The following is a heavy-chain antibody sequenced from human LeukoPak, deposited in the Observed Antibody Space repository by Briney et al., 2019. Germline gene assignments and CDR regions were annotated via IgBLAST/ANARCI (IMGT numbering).Heavy chain of an antibody. CDR1: GFTLSSYA. V-gene: IGHV3-30*04. D-gene: IGHD6-13*01. Sequence: GGSLRLSCAASGFTLSSYAMHWVRQAPGKGLEWVAVISYDGSNKYYADFVKGRFTISRDNSKNTLYLQMNSLRAEDTAVYYCARDHRKLVLGYWGQGTLVTVSS. CDR2: ISYDGSNK. CDR3: ARDHRKLVLGY. J-gene: IGHJ4*02.